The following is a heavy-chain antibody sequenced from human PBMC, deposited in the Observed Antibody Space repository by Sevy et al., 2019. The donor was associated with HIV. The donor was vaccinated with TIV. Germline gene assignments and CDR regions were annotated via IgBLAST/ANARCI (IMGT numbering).Heavy chain of an antibody. V-gene: IGHV3-7*01. CDR2: IKADGSET. CDR1: GFTFSSDW. D-gene: IGHD3-10*01. Sequence: GGSLRLSCAASGFTFSSDWMTWVRQAPGKGLEWVAKIKADGSETYSVDSVKGRFSISRDNAKNALYLQMNSLRAEYTAVYYCARGANNLYNWGQGTLVTVSS. CDR3: ARGANNLYN. J-gene: IGHJ4*02.